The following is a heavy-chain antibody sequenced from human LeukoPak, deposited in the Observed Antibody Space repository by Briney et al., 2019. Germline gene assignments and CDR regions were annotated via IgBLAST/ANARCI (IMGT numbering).Heavy chain of an antibody. J-gene: IGHJ3*02. CDR1: GYTFTGYY. CDR3: ARWESNTAMVDDAFDI. Sequence: ASVKVSCKTSGYTFTGYYMHWVRQAPGQGLEGMGWINPNSGGTNYAQKFQGRVTMTRDTSISTAYMELSRLRSDDTAVYYCARWESNTAMVDDAFDIWGQGTMVTVSS. CDR2: INPNSGGT. D-gene: IGHD5-18*01. V-gene: IGHV1-2*02.